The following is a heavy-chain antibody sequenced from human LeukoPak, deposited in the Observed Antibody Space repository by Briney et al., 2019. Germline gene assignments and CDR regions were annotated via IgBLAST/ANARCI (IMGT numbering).Heavy chain of an antibody. Sequence: SETLPLTCTVSGYSISSGYYWGWIRQPPGKGLEWIGYIYYSGSTYYNPSLKSRVTISVDTSKNQFSLKLSSVTAADTAVYYCARVDYYGSGSHPSAWGQGTLVTVSS. J-gene: IGHJ4*02. V-gene: IGHV4-38-2*02. CDR1: GYSISSGYY. CDR3: ARVDYYGSGSHPSA. D-gene: IGHD3-10*01. CDR2: IYYSGST.